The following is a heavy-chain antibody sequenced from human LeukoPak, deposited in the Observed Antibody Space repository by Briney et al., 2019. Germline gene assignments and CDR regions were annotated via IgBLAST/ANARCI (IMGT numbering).Heavy chain of an antibody. CDR3: AKDRLPSVDYDYVWGSYRPNWFDP. CDR2: ISGRGGST. CDR1: GFTFSSYA. Sequence: GGSLRLSCAASGFTFSSYAMSWVRQAPGKGLEWVSAISGRGGSTYYADSVKGRFTISRDNSKNTLYLQMNSLRAEDTAVYYCAKDRLPSVDYDYVWGSYRPNWFDPWGQGTLVTVSS. V-gene: IGHV3-23*01. D-gene: IGHD3-16*02. J-gene: IGHJ5*02.